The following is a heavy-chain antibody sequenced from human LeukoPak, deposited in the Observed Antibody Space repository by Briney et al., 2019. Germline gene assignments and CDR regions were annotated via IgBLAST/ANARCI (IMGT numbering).Heavy chain of an antibody. CDR2: INHSGST. CDR1: GGSFSAYF. J-gene: IGHJ4*02. V-gene: IGHV4-34*01. Sequence: PSETLSLTCAVYGGSFSAYFWSWIRQPPGKGLEWIGEINHSGSTNYNPSLKSRVTISVDTSKNQFSLNLSSVTAADTAVYYCARWHSSGYLDGYYFDYWGQGTLVTVSS. CDR3: ARWHSSGYLDGYYFDY. D-gene: IGHD3-22*01.